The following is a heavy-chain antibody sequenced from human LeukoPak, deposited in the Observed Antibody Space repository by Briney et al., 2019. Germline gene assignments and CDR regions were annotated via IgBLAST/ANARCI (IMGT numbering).Heavy chain of an antibody. CDR3: ARSLRRTTIFGVGYRWFDP. CDR2: IIPIFGTA. D-gene: IGHD3-3*01. CDR1: GGTFSSYA. J-gene: IGHJ5*02. V-gene: IGHV1-69*13. Sequence: SVKVSCKASGGTFSSYAISWVRQAPGQGLEWMGGIIPIFGTANYAQKFQGRVTITADESTSTAYMELSSLRSEDTAAYYCARSLRRTTIFGVGYRWFDPWGQGTLVTVSS.